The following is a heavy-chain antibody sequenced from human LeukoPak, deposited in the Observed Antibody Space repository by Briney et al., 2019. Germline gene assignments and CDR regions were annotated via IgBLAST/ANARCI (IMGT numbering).Heavy chain of an antibody. V-gene: IGHV4-59*12. CDR3: ARVSVKKTRTFDY. Sequence: SETLSLTCTVSGDSISSYYWSWIRQPPGKGLEWIGYIYYSGSTNYNPSLKSRVTISVDTSKNQFSLKLSSVTAADTAVYYCARVSVKKTRTFDYWGQGTLATVSS. D-gene: IGHD3-16*02. CDR2: IYYSGST. CDR1: GDSISSYY. J-gene: IGHJ4*02.